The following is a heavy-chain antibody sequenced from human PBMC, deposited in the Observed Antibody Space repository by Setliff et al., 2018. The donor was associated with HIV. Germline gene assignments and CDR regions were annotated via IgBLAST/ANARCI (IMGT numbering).Heavy chain of an antibody. CDR1: GGSISSGGYY. CDR2: IYYSGST. J-gene: IGHJ5*02. CDR3: ARYRYYYDSSGYGRWFDP. V-gene: IGHV4-31*03. D-gene: IGHD3-22*01. Sequence: LSLTCTVSGGSISSGGYYWSWIRQHPGKGLEWIGYIYYSGSTYYNPSLKSRVTISVDTSENQFSLRLNSVTAADTAVYYCARYRYYYDSSGYGRWFDPWGQGTLVTVSS.